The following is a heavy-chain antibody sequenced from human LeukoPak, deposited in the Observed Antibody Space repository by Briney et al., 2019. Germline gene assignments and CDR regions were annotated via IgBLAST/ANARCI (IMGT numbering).Heavy chain of an antibody. CDR3: AKGQPVRFLEWLLSFDY. V-gene: IGHV3-23*01. D-gene: IGHD3-3*01. CDR1: GFTFSSYA. J-gene: IGHJ4*02. Sequence: GGSLRLSCAASGFTFSSYAMSWVRQAPGKGLEWVSAISGSGGSTYYADSVKGRFTISRDNSKNTLYLQMNSLRAEDTAVYYCAKGQPVRFLEWLLSFDYWGQGTLVTVPS. CDR2: ISGSGGST.